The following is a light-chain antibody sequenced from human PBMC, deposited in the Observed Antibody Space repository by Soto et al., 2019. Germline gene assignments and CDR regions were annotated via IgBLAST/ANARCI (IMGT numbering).Light chain of an antibody. Sequence: DIQMTQSPSTLSASVGDRVTITCRAIQSISSWLAWYQQKPGKAPKLLIYKASSLESGVPSRFSGSGSGTEFTLTISILQPDDFAPYYCQQYNSFGYTFGQGTKLEIK. V-gene: IGKV1-5*03. CDR3: QQYNSFGYT. J-gene: IGKJ2*01. CDR2: KAS. CDR1: QSISSW.